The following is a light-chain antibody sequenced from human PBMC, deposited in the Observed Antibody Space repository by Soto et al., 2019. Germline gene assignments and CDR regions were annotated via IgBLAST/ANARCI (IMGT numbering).Light chain of an antibody. J-gene: IGKJ4*01. V-gene: IGKV3-20*01. CDR1: QSVSGSY. Sequence: EVGLTKSPGTLSLSPGERATLSCRASQSVSGSYLAWYQQKPGQAPRFLIYGASSRATGIPDRFSGSGSGTDFTLTINRLEPEDFAVYYCQQYGNSPLTFGGGSKV. CDR3: QQYGNSPLT. CDR2: GAS.